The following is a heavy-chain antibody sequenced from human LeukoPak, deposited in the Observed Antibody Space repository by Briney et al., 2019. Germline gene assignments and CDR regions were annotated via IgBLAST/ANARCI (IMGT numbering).Heavy chain of an antibody. D-gene: IGHD5-18*01. V-gene: IGHV3-48*01. Sequence: GGSLRLSCAASEFSVGSNYMTWVRQAPGKGLEWVSYISSSSSTIYYADSVKGRFTISRDNAKNSLYLQMNSLRAEDTAVYYCARERVRDTARSRFDYWGQGTLVTVSS. CDR1: EFSVGSNY. CDR2: ISSSSSTI. CDR3: ARERVRDTARSRFDY. J-gene: IGHJ4*02.